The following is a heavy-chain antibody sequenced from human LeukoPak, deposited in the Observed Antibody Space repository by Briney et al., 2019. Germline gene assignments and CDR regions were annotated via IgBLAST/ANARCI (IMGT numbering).Heavy chain of an antibody. D-gene: IGHD1-26*01. CDR2: IYHSGST. Sequence: PSETLSLTCAVSGYSISSSYYWGWIRQPPGKGLEWIGTIYHSGSTHYNPSLKSRVILSVDTSKNKFSLKLRSVTAADTAVYYCAKATGGSYYYSIDYWGQGTLVTVSS. CDR3: AKATGGSYYYSIDY. CDR1: GYSISSSYY. V-gene: IGHV4-38-2*01. J-gene: IGHJ4*02.